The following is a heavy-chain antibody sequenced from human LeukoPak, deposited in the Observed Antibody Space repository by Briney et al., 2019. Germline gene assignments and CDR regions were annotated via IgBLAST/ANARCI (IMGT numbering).Heavy chain of an antibody. V-gene: IGHV3-49*03. J-gene: IGHJ4*02. CDR2: IRSKAYGGTT. CDR1: GFTFGDYA. D-gene: IGHD3-22*01. CDR3: TREEADYYDSSGRNLFDY. Sequence: GGSLRLSCTASGFTFGDYAMSWFRQAPGKGLEWVGFIRSKAYGGTTEYAASVKGRFTISRDDSKSIASLQMNSLKTEDTAVYYCTREEADYYDSSGRNLFDYWGQGTLVTVSS.